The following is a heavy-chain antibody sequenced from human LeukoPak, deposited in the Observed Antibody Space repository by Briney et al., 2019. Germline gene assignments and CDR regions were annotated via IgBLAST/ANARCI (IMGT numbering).Heavy chain of an antibody. V-gene: IGHV1-2*02. J-gene: IGHJ6*03. CDR1: GYTFTGYY. CDR3: AGGGLDTAMVMYYYYYYMDV. CDR2: INPNSGGT. Sequence: ASVKVSCKASGYTFTGYYMHWVRQAPGQGLEWMGWINPNSGGTNYAQKFQGRVTMTRDTSISTAYMELSRLRSDDTAVYYCAGGGLDTAMVMYYYYYYMDVWGKGTTVTVSS. D-gene: IGHD5-18*01.